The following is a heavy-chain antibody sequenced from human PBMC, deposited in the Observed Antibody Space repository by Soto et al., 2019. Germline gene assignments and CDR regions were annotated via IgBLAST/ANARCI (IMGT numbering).Heavy chain of an antibody. D-gene: IGHD5-18*01. CDR1: GFTFSSYA. CDR2: ISYDGSNK. J-gene: IGHJ6*02. Sequence: QVQLVESGGGVVQPGRSLRLSCAASGFTFSSYAMHWVRQAPGKGLEWVAVISYDGSNKYYADSVKGRFTIPRDNSKNTLYLQMNSLRAEDTAVYYCARDVQLWPDYYYYGMDVWGQGTTVTVSS. CDR3: ARDVQLWPDYYYYGMDV. V-gene: IGHV3-30-3*01.